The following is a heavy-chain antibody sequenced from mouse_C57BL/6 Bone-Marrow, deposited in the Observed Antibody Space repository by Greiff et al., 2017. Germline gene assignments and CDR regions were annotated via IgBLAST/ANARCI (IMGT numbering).Heavy chain of an antibody. J-gene: IGHJ1*03. V-gene: IGHV2-2*01. CDR1: GFSLTSYG. D-gene: IGHD3-1*01. Sequence: VKLMESGPGLVQPSQSLSITCTVSGFSLTSYGVHWVRQSPGKGLEWLGVIWSGGSTDYTAAFISRLSISKDNSKSQVFFKMNSLQADDTAIYYCARSGGYFDVWGTGTTVTVSS. CDR2: IWSGGST. CDR3: ARSGGYFDV.